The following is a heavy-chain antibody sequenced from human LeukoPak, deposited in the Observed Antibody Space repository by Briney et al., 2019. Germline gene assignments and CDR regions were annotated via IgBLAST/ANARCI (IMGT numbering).Heavy chain of an antibody. Sequence: SETLSLTCTVSGGSISSGDYYWSWIRQPPGKGLEWIGYIYYSGSTYLNPSLKSRVTISVDTSKNQFSLKLSSVTAADTAVYYCARDPGYCSSTSCYAGGYFQHWGQGTLVTVSS. V-gene: IGHV4-30-4*01. CDR3: ARDPGYCSSTSCYAGGYFQH. D-gene: IGHD2-2*01. J-gene: IGHJ1*01. CDR1: GGSISSGDYY. CDR2: IYYSGST.